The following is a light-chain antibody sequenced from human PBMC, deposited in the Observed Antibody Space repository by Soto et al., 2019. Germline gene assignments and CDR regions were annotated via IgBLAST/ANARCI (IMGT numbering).Light chain of an antibody. Sequence: EIVLTQSAATLSLSPGERATLSCRASQTVSGSYLAWFQQQPGQARRLLIYDASTTAAGVPESFSSSGSGTDFSLTISRQEPEDVAVYCCQHYSSPPWTFGQGTKVEIK. CDR1: QTVSGSY. V-gene: IGKV3-20*01. CDR2: DAS. CDR3: QHYSSPPWT. J-gene: IGKJ1*01.